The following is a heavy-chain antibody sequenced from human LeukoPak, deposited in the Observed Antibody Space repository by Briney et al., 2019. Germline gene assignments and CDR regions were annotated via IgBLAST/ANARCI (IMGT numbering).Heavy chain of an antibody. J-gene: IGHJ3*02. CDR1: GFTFSTYA. V-gene: IGHV3-23*01. CDR3: ARGGSYLSAFDI. CDR2: IGGSGGST. D-gene: IGHD1-26*01. Sequence: GGSLRLSCAASGFTFSTYAMSWVRQAPGKGLEWVSVIGGSGGSTYYADSVKGRFTISRDNSKNTLYLQMNSLRAEDTAVYYCARGGSYLSAFDIWGQGTMVTVSS.